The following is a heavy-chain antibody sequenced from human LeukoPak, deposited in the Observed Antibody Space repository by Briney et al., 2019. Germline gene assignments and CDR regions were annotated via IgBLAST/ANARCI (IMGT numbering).Heavy chain of an antibody. Sequence: ASVKVSCKASGYTFTSYAMHWVRQAPGQRLEWMGWIGAGNGNTKYSQKFQGRVTITRDTSASTAYMELSSLRSEDTAVYYCASDYGDYVHDAFDIWGQGTMVTVSS. D-gene: IGHD4-17*01. J-gene: IGHJ3*02. V-gene: IGHV1-3*01. CDR3: ASDYGDYVHDAFDI. CDR1: GYTFTSYA. CDR2: IGAGNGNT.